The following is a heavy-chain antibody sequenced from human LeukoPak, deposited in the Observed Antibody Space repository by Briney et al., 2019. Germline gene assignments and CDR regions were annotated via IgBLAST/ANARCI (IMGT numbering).Heavy chain of an antibody. CDR2: INPSGGST. Sequence: ASVKVSCKASGYTFTSYYMHWVRQAPGQGLEWMGIINPSGGSTCYAQKFRGRVTITADKSTSTAYMELSSLRSEDTAVYYCATGRTDIVVVPATLRNYYFDYWGQGTLVTVSS. CDR1: GYTFTSYY. V-gene: IGHV1-46*01. J-gene: IGHJ4*02. CDR3: ATGRTDIVVVPATLRNYYFDY. D-gene: IGHD2-2*01.